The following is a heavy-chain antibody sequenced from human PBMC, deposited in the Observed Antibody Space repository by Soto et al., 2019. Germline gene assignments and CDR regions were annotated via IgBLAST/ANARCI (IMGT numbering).Heavy chain of an antibody. CDR2: ISTSGDIT. CDR1: GFTFSSYA. V-gene: IGHV3-23*01. J-gene: IGHJ5*02. Sequence: GGSLRLSCAASGFTFSSYAMRWVRQAPGKGPKWVSAISTSGDITFHADSVKGRFTISRDNSKNTLYLQMNSLRADDTAVYYCARKGAETDSGRWFDPWGQGTLVTVSS. CDR3: ARKGAETDSGRWFDP. D-gene: IGHD1-26*01.